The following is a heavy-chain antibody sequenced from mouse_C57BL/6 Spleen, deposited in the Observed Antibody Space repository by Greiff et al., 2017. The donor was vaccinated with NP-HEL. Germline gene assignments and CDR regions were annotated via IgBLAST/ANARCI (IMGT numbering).Heavy chain of an antibody. J-gene: IGHJ3*01. CDR1: GYTFTDYY. Sequence: EVQLQQSGPELVKPGASVKISCKASGYTFTDYYMNWVKQSHGKSLEWIGDINPNNGGTSYNQKFKGKATLTVDKSSSTAYMELRSLTSEDSAVYYCARLEDYGSSPFAYWGQGTLVTVSA. D-gene: IGHD1-1*01. CDR3: ARLEDYGSSPFAY. CDR2: INPNNGGT. V-gene: IGHV1-26*01.